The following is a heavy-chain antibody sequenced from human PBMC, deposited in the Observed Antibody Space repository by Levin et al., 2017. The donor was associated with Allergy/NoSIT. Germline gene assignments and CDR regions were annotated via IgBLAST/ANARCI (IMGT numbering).Heavy chain of an antibody. V-gene: IGHV1-18*01. J-gene: IGHJ4*02. D-gene: IGHD5-24*01. CDR1: GYMFTSFG. CDR2: ISAYNGNR. CDR3: ARDLGDGYNTWFDY. Sequence: ASVKVSCKASGYMFTSFGISWVRQAPGQGLEWMGWISAYNGNRNYAQKFQGRVAMTTDTSTSTAYMELRSLRFDDTAVYYCARDLGDGYNTWFDYWGQGTLVTVSS.